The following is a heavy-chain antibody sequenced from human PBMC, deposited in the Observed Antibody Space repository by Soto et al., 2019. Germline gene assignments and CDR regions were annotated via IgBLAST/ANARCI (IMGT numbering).Heavy chain of an antibody. CDR2: ISSSSSTI. J-gene: IGHJ4*02. V-gene: IGHV3-48*02. CDR1: GFTFSSYS. CDR3: ARDYCGGDCYPFDY. D-gene: IGHD2-21*02. Sequence: EVQLVESGGGLVQPGGSLRLSCAASGFTFSSYSMNWVRQAPGKGLEWVSYISSSSSTIYYADSVKGRFTISRDNAKNSLYLQMHSLRDEDTAVYYCARDYCGGDCYPFDYWGQGTLVTVSS.